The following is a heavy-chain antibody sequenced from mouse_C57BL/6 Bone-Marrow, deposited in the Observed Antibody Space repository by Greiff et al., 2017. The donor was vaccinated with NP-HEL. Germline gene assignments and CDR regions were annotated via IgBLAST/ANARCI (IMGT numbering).Heavy chain of an antibody. Sequence: EVQLQESGGGLVKPGGSLKLSCAASGFTFSDYGMHWVRQAPEKGLEWVAYISSGSSTIYYADTVKGRFTISRDNAKNTLFLQMTSLRSEDTAMYYCARQGGYYPYWYLDVWGTGTTVTVSS. D-gene: IGHD2-3*01. J-gene: IGHJ1*03. CDR1: GFTFSDYG. V-gene: IGHV5-17*01. CDR2: ISSGSSTI. CDR3: ARQGGYYPYWYLDV.